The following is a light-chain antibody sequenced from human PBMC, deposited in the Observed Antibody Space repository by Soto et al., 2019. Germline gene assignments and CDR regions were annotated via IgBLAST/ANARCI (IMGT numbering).Light chain of an antibody. CDR3: CSYAGSSTFEV. V-gene: IGLV2-23*03. CDR2: EGS. Sequence: QSALTQPASVSGSPGQSITISCTGTSSDVGSYNLVSWYQQHPGKAPKLMIYEGSKRPPGVSNRFSGSKSGNTSSLTISGFQAEDEADYYCCSYAGSSTFEVFGGGTKLTVL. CDR1: SSDVGSYNL. J-gene: IGLJ3*02.